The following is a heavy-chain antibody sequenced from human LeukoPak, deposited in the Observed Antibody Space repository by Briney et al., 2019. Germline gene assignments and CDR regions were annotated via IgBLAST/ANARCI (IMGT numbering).Heavy chain of an antibody. CDR2: IRSKAYGGTT. J-gene: IGHJ3*02. Sequence: GGSLRLSCAASGFTFSNAWMSWFRQAPGKGLEWVGFIRSKAYGGTTEYAASVKGRFTISRDDSKSIAYLQMNSLKTEDTAVYYCTRGAWGSYRPGGKDAFDIWGQGTMVTVSS. CDR1: GFTFSNAW. V-gene: IGHV3-49*03. CDR3: TRGAWGSYRPGGKDAFDI. D-gene: IGHD3-16*02.